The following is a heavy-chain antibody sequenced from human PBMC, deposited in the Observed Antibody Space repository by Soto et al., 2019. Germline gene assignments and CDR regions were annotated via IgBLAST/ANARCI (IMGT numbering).Heavy chain of an antibody. CDR2: IYYSGST. CDR3: AREDYYASSD. V-gene: IGHV4-61*01. D-gene: IGHD3-22*01. CDR1: GGSVSSGSYY. J-gene: IGHJ1*01. Sequence: QVQLQESGPGLVKPSETLSLTCTVSGGSVSSGSYYWSWIRQPPGKGLEWIGDIYYSGSTNYNPSLQSRVPISVDTSKNQFSLKLSSVTAADTAVYYCAREDYYASSDWGQGTLVTVSS.